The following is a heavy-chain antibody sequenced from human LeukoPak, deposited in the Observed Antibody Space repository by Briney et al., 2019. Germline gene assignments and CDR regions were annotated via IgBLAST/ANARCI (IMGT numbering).Heavy chain of an antibody. V-gene: IGHV1-8*01. CDR2: MYIDSGNT. J-gene: IGHJ4*02. Sequence: GASVKVSCKPSGYTFASHDIHWVRQATGPGLEWMGWMYIDSGNTGYAEKFQGRVTMNRNTTTTTANMELSSLTSEDTAVYYCVRGCGRGKDSWGQGTLVTVSS. D-gene: IGHD1-1*01. CDR1: GYTFASHD. CDR3: VRGCGRGKDS.